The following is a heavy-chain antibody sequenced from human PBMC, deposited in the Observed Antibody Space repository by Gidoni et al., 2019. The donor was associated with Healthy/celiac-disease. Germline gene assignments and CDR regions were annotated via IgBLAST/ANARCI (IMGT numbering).Heavy chain of an antibody. CDR1: GFTVSSNY. Sequence: EVQLVETGGGLIQPGGSLRLSCAASGFTVSSNYMRWVRQAPGKGLEWVSVIYSGGSTYYADSVKGRFTISRDNSKNTLYLQMNSLRAEDTAVYYCASTPVAANHDAFDIWGQGTMVTVSS. D-gene: IGHD2-15*01. J-gene: IGHJ3*02. V-gene: IGHV3-53*02. CDR3: ASTPVAANHDAFDI. CDR2: IYSGGST.